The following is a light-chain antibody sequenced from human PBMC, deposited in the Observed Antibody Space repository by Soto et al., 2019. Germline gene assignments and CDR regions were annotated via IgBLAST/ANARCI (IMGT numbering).Light chain of an antibody. Sequence: QPVLTQSPSASASLGASVKLTCTLSSGHSNYAIAWHQQQPEKGPRYLMKLNTDGSHTKGDGIPDRFSGSRSGAERYLTISSLQSEDEGDYHCQTWGTGIQVFGGGTKVTVL. CDR3: QTWGTGIQV. CDR1: SGHSNYA. J-gene: IGLJ2*01. V-gene: IGLV4-69*02. CDR2: LNTDGSH.